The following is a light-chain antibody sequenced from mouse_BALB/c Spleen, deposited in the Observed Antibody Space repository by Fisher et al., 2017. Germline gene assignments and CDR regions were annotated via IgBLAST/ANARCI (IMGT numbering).Light chain of an antibody. CDR3: HQWSSWT. V-gene: IGKV4-80*01. CDR1: SSVSY. CDR2: STS. J-gene: IGKJ1*01. Sequence: IVLTQSTAIMSASLGEEITLTCSASSSVSYMHWYQQKSGTSPKLLIYSTSNLASGVPSRFSGSGSGTFYSLTISSVEAEDAADYYCHQWSSWTFGGGTKLEIK.